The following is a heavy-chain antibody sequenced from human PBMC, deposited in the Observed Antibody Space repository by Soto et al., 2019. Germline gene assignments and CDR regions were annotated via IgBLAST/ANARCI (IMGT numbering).Heavy chain of an antibody. V-gene: IGHV1-8*01. CDR3: ARRGYSSSWYYYYYYGMDV. CDR1: GYTFTSYD. D-gene: IGHD6-13*01. J-gene: IGHJ6*02. Sequence: QVQLVQSGAEVKKPGASVKVSCKASGYTFTSYDINWVRQATGQGLEWMGWMNPNSGNTGYAQKFQGRVTMSRNTSISTAYMELSSLRSEDTAAYYCARRGYSSSWYYYYYYGMDVWGQGTTVIVSS. CDR2: MNPNSGNT.